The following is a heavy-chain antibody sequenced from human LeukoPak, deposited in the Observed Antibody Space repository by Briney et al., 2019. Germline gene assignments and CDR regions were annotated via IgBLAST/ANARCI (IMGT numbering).Heavy chain of an antibody. CDR2: INHSGST. J-gene: IGHJ4*02. CDR1: GGSFSGYY. Sequence: SETLSLTCAVYGGSFSGYYWSWIRQPPGKGLEWIGEINHSGSTNNNPSLKSRVTISVDTSKNQFSLKLSSVTAADTAVYYCARARGGKRGDYWGQGTLVTVSS. CDR3: ARARGGKRGDY. V-gene: IGHV4-34*01. D-gene: IGHD2-15*01.